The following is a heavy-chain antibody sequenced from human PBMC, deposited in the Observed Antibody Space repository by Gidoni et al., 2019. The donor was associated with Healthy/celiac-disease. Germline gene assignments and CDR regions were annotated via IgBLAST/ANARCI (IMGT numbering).Heavy chain of an antibody. CDR1: GGSISCYY. D-gene: IGHD2-15*01. J-gene: IGHJ3*02. V-gene: IGHV4-4*07. Sequence: QVQLQEPGPGLVKPSETLSLICSVSGGSISCYYWSWIRQPAGKGLEWIGRIYTSGSTNYNPSLKSRVTMSVDTSKNQFSLKLSSVTAADTAVYYCARDLNVVVVAATPDAFDIWGQGTMVTVSS. CDR2: IYTSGST. CDR3: ARDLNVVVVAATPDAFDI.